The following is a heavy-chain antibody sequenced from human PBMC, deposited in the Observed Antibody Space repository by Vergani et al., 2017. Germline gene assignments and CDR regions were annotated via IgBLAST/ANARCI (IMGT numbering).Heavy chain of an antibody. J-gene: IGHJ6*03. CDR1: GFSLNTRGVS. Sequence: QITLKESGPTLVKPTQTLTLTCTFSGFSLNTRGVSVAWIRQPPGKALDWLALIYWNDAQHYSPSLNNRVTITKDTSKNQVVLTMTNMDYVDTGTYYCVYRKTGCGTTGCFYPLYYYYYMDVWGKGTTVTVSS. D-gene: IGHD1-7*01. CDR3: VYRKTGCGTTGCFYPLYYYYYMDV. CDR2: IYWNDAQ. V-gene: IGHV2-5*04.